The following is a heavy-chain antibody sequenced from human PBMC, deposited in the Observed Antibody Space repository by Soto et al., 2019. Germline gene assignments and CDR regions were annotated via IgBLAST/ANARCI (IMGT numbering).Heavy chain of an antibody. Sequence: QVQLQESGPGLVKPSETLSLTCTVSGGSISSYYWSWIRQPPGKGLEWIGYIYYSGSTNYNPSLKSRVTISVDTSKNQFSLKLSAVTAADTAVYYCARKIAAAGTYGMEVWGQGTTVTVSS. V-gene: IGHV4-59*01. J-gene: IGHJ6*02. CDR2: IYYSGST. D-gene: IGHD6-13*01. CDR3: ARKIAAAGTYGMEV. CDR1: GGSISSYY.